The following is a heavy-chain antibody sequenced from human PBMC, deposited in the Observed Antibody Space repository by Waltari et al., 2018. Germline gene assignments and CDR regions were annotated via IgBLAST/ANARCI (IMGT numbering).Heavy chain of an antibody. CDR3: ARESLEGYCDY. J-gene: IGHJ4*02. Sequence: QLQLQESGSGLVKPSQTLSLTCAVSGGSISSGGYSWSWIRQPPGKGLEWIGYIYHSGSTYNNPSLKGRVTISVDRSKNQFSLKLSSVTAADTAVYYCARESLEGYCDYWGQGTLVTVSS. CDR2: IYHSGST. CDR1: GGSISSGGYS. V-gene: IGHV4-30-2*01.